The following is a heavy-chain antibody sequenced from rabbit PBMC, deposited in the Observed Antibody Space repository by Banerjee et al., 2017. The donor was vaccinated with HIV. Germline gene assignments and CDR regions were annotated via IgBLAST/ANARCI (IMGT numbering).Heavy chain of an antibody. V-gene: IGHV1S45*01. D-gene: IGHD4-1*01. J-gene: IGHJ4*01. CDR2: IYSGIDYT. Sequence: QEQLEESGGDLVKPEGSLTLTCTASGFSFSSGYDMCWVRQAPGKGLEWIGYIYSGIDYTYYANWAKGRFTISKTSSTTVTLQMTSLTVADTATYFCARVSETSGWGEDLWGPGTLVTVS. CDR1: GFSFSSGYD. CDR3: ARVSETSGWGEDL.